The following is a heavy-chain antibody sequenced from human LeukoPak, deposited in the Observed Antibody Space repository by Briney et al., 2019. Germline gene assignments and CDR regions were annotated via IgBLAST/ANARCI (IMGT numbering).Heavy chain of an antibody. CDR2: ISTISDSI. CDR3: AELGITMIGGV. J-gene: IGHJ6*04. CDR1: GFSFSTSS. Sequence: GGSLRLSCAASGFSFSTSSMSWVRQAPGKGLEWVSSISTISDSINYADSVKGRFTISRDNAKKSLHLQMNSLRAEDTAVYYCAELGITMIGGVWGKGTTVTISS. V-gene: IGHV3-21*01. D-gene: IGHD3-10*02.